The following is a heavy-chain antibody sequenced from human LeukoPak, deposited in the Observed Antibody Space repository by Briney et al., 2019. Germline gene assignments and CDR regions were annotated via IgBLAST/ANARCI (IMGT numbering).Heavy chain of an antibody. V-gene: IGHV1-2*06. CDR1: GYTFTGYY. CDR2: INPNSGGT. D-gene: IGHD3-3*01. Sequence: ASVKVSCMASGYTFTGYYMHWVRHAPEQGLEWMGRINPNSGGTNYAQKVQGRVTMTRDTSISTAYRELSRLRSDDTAVYYCGIAGVVTTIDYWGQGTLVTVSS. J-gene: IGHJ4*02. CDR3: GIAGVVTTIDY.